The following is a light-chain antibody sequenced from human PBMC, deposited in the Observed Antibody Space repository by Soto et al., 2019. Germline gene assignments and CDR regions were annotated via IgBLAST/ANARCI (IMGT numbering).Light chain of an antibody. CDR3: SSYAGTNTRYL. CDR1: NSDVGSYNY. J-gene: IGLJ1*01. V-gene: IGLV2-8*01. Sequence: QSALTQPPSASGSPRQSVTISCTGKNSDVGSYNYVSWYQQHPGKAPKLMIFEVSKRPSGVPDRFSGSKSGNTASLTVSGLQAEDEADYYCSSYAGTNTRYLFGTGTKLTVL. CDR2: EVS.